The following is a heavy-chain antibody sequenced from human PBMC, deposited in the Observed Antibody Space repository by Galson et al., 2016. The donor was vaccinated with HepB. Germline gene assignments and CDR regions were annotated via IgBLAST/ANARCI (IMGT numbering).Heavy chain of an antibody. J-gene: IGHJ6*03. CDR3: IWVQRISIEGYFYYYLDV. Sequence: SLRLSCAASGFDFYYAWMSWVRQAPGKGLEWVGLLKSNPGGGASNYAAPVKDRFSISRDDSENTVFLQMNSLKTEDTAVYYCIWVQRISIEGYFYYYLDVWGKGTTVTVSS. CDR2: LKSNPGGGAS. D-gene: IGHD3-3*02. V-gene: IGHV3-15*01. CDR1: GFDFYYAW.